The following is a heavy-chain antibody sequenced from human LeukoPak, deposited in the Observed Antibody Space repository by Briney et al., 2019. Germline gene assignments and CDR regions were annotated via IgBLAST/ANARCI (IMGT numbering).Heavy chain of an antibody. V-gene: IGHV3-30*02. CDR3: AKDAPPYCSSTSCFGY. CDR2: IRYDGSNK. D-gene: IGHD2-2*01. CDR1: GFTFRSYG. J-gene: IGHJ4*02. Sequence: GGSLRLSCAASGFTFRSYGMHWVRQAPGKGLEWVAFIRYDGSNKYYADSVKGRFTISRDNSKNTLYLQMNSLRAEDTAVYYCAKDAPPYCSSTSCFGYWGQGTLVTVSS.